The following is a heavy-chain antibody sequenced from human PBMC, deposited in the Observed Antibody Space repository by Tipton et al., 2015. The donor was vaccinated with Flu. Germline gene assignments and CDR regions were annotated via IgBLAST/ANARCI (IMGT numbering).Heavy chain of an antibody. CDR1: GFTFSNYA. CDR2: ISASGAGYADPPKGR. J-gene: IGHJ6*02. D-gene: IGHD5-12*01. CDR3: ARVPSYGGYLYYGMDV. V-gene: IGHV3-23*01. Sequence: SLRLSCTASGFTFSNYAMSWVRQAPGKGLEWVSVISASGAGYADPPKGRFYADSVKGRFTISKDNSKKTVYLQMNSLRAEDTAVYYCARVPSYGGYLYYGMDVWGQGTTVTVSS.